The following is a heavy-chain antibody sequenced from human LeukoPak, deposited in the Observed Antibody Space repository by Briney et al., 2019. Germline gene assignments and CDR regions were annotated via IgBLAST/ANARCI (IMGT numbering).Heavy chain of an antibody. V-gene: IGHV1-46*01. Sequence: GASVKVSCKASGYTFTSYYMHWVRQAPGQGLEWMGIINPSGGSTSYAQKFQGRVTMTRDTSTSTVYMELSSLRSEDTAVYYCARDHYYGSGSYYNPLDYWGQGTLVTVSS. CDR3: ARDHYYGSGSYYNPLDY. CDR2: INPSGGST. D-gene: IGHD3-10*01. J-gene: IGHJ4*02. CDR1: GYTFTSYY.